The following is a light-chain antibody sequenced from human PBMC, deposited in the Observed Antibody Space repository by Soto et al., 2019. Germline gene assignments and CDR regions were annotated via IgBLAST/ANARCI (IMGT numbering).Light chain of an antibody. CDR3: QQYVTSPFT. V-gene: IGKV3-20*01. CDR1: QSVNSVY. CDR2: GAS. J-gene: IGKJ3*01. Sequence: EIVLTQSPGTLSLSPGERASLSCRADQSVNSVYLAWYQHKPGQAPRLLIYGASDRAPGIPDRFSGSGSETDFTLTISRVEPEDFAVYYCQQYVTSPFTFGPGTKVDI.